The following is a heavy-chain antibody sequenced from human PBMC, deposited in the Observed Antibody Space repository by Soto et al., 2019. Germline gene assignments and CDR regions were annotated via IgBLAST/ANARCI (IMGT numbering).Heavy chain of an antibody. D-gene: IGHD3-10*01. CDR1: GLSVSTTGVG. J-gene: IGHJ4*02. CDR3: THRRTVRRVIL. Sequence: HITLKESGPTLVKPTQNLTLTCTFSGLSVSTTGVGVGWIRHPPGKALEWLALIYWDDDKRYSPSLKIRLTINKDTSKNQVVLTITNMDPEDTATYYCTHRRTVRRVILWGQGTLVTVSS. CDR2: IYWDDDK. V-gene: IGHV2-5*02.